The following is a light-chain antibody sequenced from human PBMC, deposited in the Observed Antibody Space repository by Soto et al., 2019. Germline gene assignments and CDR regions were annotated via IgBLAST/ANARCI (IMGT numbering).Light chain of an antibody. CDR1: QDIRNF. CDR2: AAS. Sequence: DIQMTQSPASLSASVGDRVTITCRASQDIRNFVAWYQQKPGKAPKLLIYAASTLQAGVPSRFSGSGSGTDFTLTLNGMQAEDVASYSCQKYSSVPIFGPGTKVEIK. CDR3: QKYSSVPI. J-gene: IGKJ3*01. V-gene: IGKV1-27*01.